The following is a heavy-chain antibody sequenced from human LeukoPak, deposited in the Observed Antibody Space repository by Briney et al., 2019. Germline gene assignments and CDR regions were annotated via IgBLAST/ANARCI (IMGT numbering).Heavy chain of an antibody. CDR1: GFTFSNYA. V-gene: IGHV3-23*01. CDR2: ILDSGGST. CDR3: AKWGDYDVLTGYYVPDY. J-gene: IGHJ4*02. Sequence: PGASLRLSCAASGFTFSNYAMSWVRQAPGKGLEGVSAILDSGGSTYYADSVKGRFTVSRDNSKSTLYLQMNSLRAEDTALYYCAKWGDYDVLTGYYVPDYWGQGTLVTVSS. D-gene: IGHD3-9*01.